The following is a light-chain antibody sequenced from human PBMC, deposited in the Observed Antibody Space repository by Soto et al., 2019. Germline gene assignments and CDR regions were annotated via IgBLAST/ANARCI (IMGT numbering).Light chain of an antibody. Sequence: EIVMTQSPATLSVSPGERATLSCRASQSVSNNLAWYQQKPGQAPRLLIYHASTGATGIPARFSGSGSGTELTLTISSVQSEDFAVYYCQQYNEWPLTFGGGTKEEIK. CDR3: QQYNEWPLT. CDR1: QSVSNN. J-gene: IGKJ4*01. CDR2: HAS. V-gene: IGKV3-15*01.